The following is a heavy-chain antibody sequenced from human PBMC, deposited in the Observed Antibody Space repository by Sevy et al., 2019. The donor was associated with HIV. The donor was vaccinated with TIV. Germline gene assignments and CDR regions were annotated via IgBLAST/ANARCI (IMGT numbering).Heavy chain of an antibody. CDR1: GFTFSNYA. Sequence: GGSLRLSCVASGFTFSNYAMHWVRQAPGKGLEWVAFIRSDVTHKAYGDPVKGRLTISRDNAKNTVYLQMTSLRPEDTAVYYCAKDVASPKPLYYFDFWGQGNLVTVSS. CDR3: AKDVASPKPLYYFDF. V-gene: IGHV3-30*02. J-gene: IGHJ4*02. CDR2: IRSDVTHK.